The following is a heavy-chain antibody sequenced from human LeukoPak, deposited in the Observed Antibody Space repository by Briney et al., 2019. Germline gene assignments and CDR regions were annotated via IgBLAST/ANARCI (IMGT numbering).Heavy chain of an antibody. J-gene: IGHJ4*02. D-gene: IGHD3-22*01. Sequence: GGSLRLSCAASGFTFDDYAMHWVRQGPGKGLEWVSFISGDGSTTYYADSAKGRFTISRDNSKNSLYLQMNSLTTEDIAFYYCAKDTKFYYDFSAGYFDFWGQGTLFTLSS. CDR1: GFTFDDYA. CDR2: ISGDGSTT. V-gene: IGHV3-43*02. CDR3: AKDTKFYYDFSAGYFDF.